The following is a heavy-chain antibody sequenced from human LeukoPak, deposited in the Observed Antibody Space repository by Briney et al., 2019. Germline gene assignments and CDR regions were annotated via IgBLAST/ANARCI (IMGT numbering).Heavy chain of an antibody. J-gene: IGHJ4*02. D-gene: IGHD1-20*01. CDR1: GFTFSDYY. V-gene: IGHV3-11*01. CDR2: ISSSGSTL. CDR3: ARRRYNWNAIDY. Sequence: GGSLRLSCAASGFTFSDYYMSWIRQAPGKGLEWVSYISSSGSTLYYADSVKGRVTISRDNAKNSLYLQMNSLRAEDTAVYYCARRRYNWNAIDYWGQGTLVTVSS.